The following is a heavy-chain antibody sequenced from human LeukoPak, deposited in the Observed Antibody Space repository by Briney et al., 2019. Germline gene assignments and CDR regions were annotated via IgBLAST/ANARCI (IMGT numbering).Heavy chain of an antibody. CDR3: ATWVDYYGSGSSLFDP. J-gene: IGHJ5*02. D-gene: IGHD3-10*01. CDR1: GYTLTELS. Sequence: ASVKVSCKVSGYTLTELSMHWVRQAPGKGLEWMGGFDPEDGETIYAQKFQGRVTMTEDTSTDTAYMELSSPRSEDTAVYYCATWVDYYGSGSSLFDPWGQGTLVTVSS. CDR2: FDPEDGET. V-gene: IGHV1-24*01.